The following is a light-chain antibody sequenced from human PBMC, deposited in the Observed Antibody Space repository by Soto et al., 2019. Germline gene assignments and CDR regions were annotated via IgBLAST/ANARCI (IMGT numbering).Light chain of an antibody. CDR1: QTVTTNY. J-gene: IGKJ1*01. V-gene: IGKV3-20*01. CDR3: QQDGRSPPWT. Sequence: EIVLTQSPGTLSLSPGERATLSCRASQTVTTNYLAWYQQKPGQAPRLLIYFASTRATGIPDRFSGSGSVTNFTLTIDRLEPEDFAVYFCQQDGRSPPWTFGQGTKVEIK. CDR2: FAS.